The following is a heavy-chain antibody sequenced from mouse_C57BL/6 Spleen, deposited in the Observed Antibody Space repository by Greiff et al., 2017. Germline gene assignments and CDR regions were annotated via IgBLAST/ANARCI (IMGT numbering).Heavy chain of an antibody. V-gene: IGHV1-82*01. CDR2: IYPGDGDT. Sequence: VQLQQSGPELVKPGASVKISCKASGYAFSSSWLNWVKQRPGKGLEWIGRIYPGDGDTNYNGKFKGKATLTADKSSSTAYMQLSSLTSEDSAVYFCARRDYYYGSSPFAYWGQGTLVTVSA. J-gene: IGHJ3*01. CDR3: ARRDYYYGSSPFAY. CDR1: GYAFSSSW. D-gene: IGHD1-1*01.